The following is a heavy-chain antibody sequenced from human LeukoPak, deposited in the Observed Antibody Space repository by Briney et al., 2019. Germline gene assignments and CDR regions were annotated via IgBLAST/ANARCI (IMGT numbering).Heavy chain of an antibody. CDR2: FYDTRSP. D-gene: IGHD3-10*01. V-gene: IGHV4-61*01. Sequence: SETLSLTCAVSGYSISSGYNWSWIRQPPGKGLEWIGYFYDTRSPKYNPSLERRVTISVDMSRNQFSLNLTSVTAADTAVYYCARGRGSLTYWGQGTLATVSS. CDR3: ARGRGSLTY. CDR1: GYSISSGYN. J-gene: IGHJ4*02.